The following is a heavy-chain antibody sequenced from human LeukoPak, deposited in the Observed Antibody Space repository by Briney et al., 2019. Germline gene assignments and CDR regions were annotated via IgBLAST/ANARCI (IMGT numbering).Heavy chain of an antibody. D-gene: IGHD1-26*01. CDR3: AKGYSGSYWGDMDV. V-gene: IGHV3-30*02. CDR2: IRYDGSNK. J-gene: IGHJ6*03. CDR1: GFIFNSYS. Sequence: GSLRLSCAASGFIFNSYSMNWVRQAPGKGLEWVAFIRYDGSNKYYADSVKGRFTISRDNSKNTLYLQMNSLRAEDTAVYYCAKGYSGSYWGDMDVWGKGTTVTISS.